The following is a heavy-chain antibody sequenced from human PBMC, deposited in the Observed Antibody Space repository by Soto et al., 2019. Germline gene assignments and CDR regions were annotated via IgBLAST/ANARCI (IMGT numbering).Heavy chain of an antibody. V-gene: IGHV1-46*03. CDR3: VRESTPTRWFDP. D-gene: IGHD2-2*01. CDR1: GYTFTSYY. Sequence: ASVKVTCKASGYTFTSYYMHWARQAPRQGLEWMGVINPSAGSTSYAQKFQGRVTMTRDTSTSTVYMDLSSLRSEDTAVYYCVRESTPTRWFDPWGQGTLVTVSS. J-gene: IGHJ5*02. CDR2: INPSAGST.